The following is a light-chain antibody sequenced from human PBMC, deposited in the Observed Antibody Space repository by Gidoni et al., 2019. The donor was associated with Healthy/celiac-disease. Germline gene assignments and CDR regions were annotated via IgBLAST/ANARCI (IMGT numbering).Light chain of an antibody. CDR3: QSYDSSNHVV. CDR1: SGSIASNY. Sequence: NFMLTQPHSVSESPGKTVTISCTRSSGSIASNYVQWYQQRPCSSPTTVIYEDNQRPSGCPDRFSGSIDSSSNSASLTISGLKTEDEADYYCQSYDSSNHVVFGGGTKLTVL. CDR2: EDN. V-gene: IGLV6-57*01. J-gene: IGLJ2*01.